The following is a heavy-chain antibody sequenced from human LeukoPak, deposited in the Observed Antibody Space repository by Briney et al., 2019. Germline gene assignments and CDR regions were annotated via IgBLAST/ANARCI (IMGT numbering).Heavy chain of an antibody. CDR2: INSETFGSRV. CDR1: GFTFSHDG. V-gene: IGHV3-30*02. CDR3: GGGGYLLDY. Sequence: PGGSLRLSCAASGFTFSHDGMHWVRQAPGKGLEWVALINSETFGSRVSFSNSVKGRFTISRDNSKDTLYLQMNSLRAEDTGVYYCGGGGYLLDYWGQGTLVTVSS. D-gene: IGHD1-26*01. J-gene: IGHJ4*02.